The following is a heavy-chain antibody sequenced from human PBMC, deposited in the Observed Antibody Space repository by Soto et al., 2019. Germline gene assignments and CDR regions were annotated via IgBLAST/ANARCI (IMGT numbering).Heavy chain of an antibody. CDR3: ATAPVVCSGGSCHPYYFDY. Sequence: GESLKISCKGSGYSFTSYWIGWVRQMPGKGLEWMGIIYPGDSDTRYSPSFQGQVTISADKSISTAYLQWSSLKASDTAMYYCATAPVVCSGGSCHPYYFDYWGQGTLVTVSS. J-gene: IGHJ4*02. CDR2: IYPGDSDT. D-gene: IGHD2-15*01. V-gene: IGHV5-51*01. CDR1: GYSFTSYW.